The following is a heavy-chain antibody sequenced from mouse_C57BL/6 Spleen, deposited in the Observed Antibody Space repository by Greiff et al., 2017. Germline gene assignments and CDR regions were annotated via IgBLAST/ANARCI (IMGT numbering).Heavy chain of an antibody. CDR2: ILPGSGST. CDR3: ASGWEITTVVAPWYFGG. D-gene: IGHD1-1*01. V-gene: IGHV1-9*01. CDR1: GYTFTGYW. Sequence: QVQLQQSGAELMKPGASVKLSCKATGYTFTGYWIEWVKQRPGNGLEWIGEILPGSGSTNYNGKFKGKATFTADKSSNTAYMQLSSLTTEHSANYSCASGWEITTVVAPWYFGGWGTGPTVTVSS. J-gene: IGHJ1*03.